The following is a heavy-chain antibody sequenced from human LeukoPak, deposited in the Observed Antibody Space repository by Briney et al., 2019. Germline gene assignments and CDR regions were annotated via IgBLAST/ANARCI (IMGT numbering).Heavy chain of an antibody. Sequence: GGPLRLSCAASGFTSSSYAMHWVRQAPGKGLEWVAVISYDGSNKYYADSVKGRFTISRDNSKNTLYLQMNSLRAEDTAVYYCARGDLPQYYFDYWGQGTLVTVSS. D-gene: IGHD5-24*01. J-gene: IGHJ4*02. CDR1: GFTSSSYA. CDR2: ISYDGSNK. CDR3: ARGDLPQYYFDY. V-gene: IGHV3-30-3*01.